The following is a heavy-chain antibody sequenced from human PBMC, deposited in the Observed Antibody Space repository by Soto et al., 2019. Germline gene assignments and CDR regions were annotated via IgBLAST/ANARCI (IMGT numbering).Heavy chain of an antibody. CDR2: IYSGGST. J-gene: IGHJ3*02. CDR3: ARERTMVRGVIYAFDI. V-gene: IGHV3-66*01. CDR1: GFTVSSNY. Sequence: GGSLRLSCAASGFTVSSNYMSWVRQAPGKGLEWVSVIYSGGSTYYADSVKGRFTISRDNSKNTLYLQMNSLRAEDTAVYYCARERTMVRGVIYAFDIWGQGTMVTVSS. D-gene: IGHD3-10*01.